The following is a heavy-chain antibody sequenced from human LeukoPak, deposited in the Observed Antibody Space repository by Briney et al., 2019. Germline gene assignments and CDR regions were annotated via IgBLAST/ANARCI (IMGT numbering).Heavy chain of an antibody. CDR2: IIPILGIA. CDR3: ARAYCSSTSCFDY. J-gene: IGHJ4*02. Sequence: ASVTVSCKASGGTFSSYAISWVRQAPGQGLEWMGRIIPILGIANYAQKFQGRVTITADKSTSTAYMELSSLRSEDTAVYYCARAYCSSTSCFDYWGQGTLVTVSS. V-gene: IGHV1-69*04. D-gene: IGHD2-2*01. CDR1: GGTFSSYA.